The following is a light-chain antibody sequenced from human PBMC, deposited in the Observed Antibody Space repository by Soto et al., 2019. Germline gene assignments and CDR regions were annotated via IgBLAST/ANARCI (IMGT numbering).Light chain of an antibody. CDR1: QSISNW. CDR2: HAS. CDR3: QQYYIYWT. Sequence: DVQMTQSPSTLSASVGDRVTITCRASQSISNWLAWYQKKPGKAPKLLIFHASSLESGVPSRFSGSGSGTEFTLTISSLQPDDFATYYCQQYYIYWTFGQVTKV. V-gene: IGKV1-5*01. J-gene: IGKJ1*01.